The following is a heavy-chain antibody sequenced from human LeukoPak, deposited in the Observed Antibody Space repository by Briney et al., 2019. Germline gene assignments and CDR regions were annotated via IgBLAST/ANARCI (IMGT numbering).Heavy chain of an antibody. CDR3: AREGGPYRPLDY. CDR2: IYHSGST. J-gene: IGHJ4*02. Sequence: SETLSLTCAVSGGSISSSNWWSWVRQPPGKGLEWIGEIYHSGSTNYNPSLKRRVTISVDKSKNQFSLKLSSVTAADTAVYYCAREGGPYRPLDYSGQGTLVTVDS. CDR1: GGSISSSNW. V-gene: IGHV4-4*02.